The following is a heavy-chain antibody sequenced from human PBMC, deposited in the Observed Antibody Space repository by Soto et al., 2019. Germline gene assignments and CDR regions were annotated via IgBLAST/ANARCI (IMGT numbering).Heavy chain of an antibody. CDR3: ARWKLEVATMRDYYFGMDV. J-gene: IGHJ6*02. D-gene: IGHD5-12*01. V-gene: IGHV4-34*01. Sequence: SETLSLTCTVSGGSISSYFWGWIRQPPGKGLEWMGEIDHSGSTDYNPSLKSRVTISIDRSKNQFSLKVNSVTAADTAVYYCARWKLEVATMRDYYFGMDVWGQGTTVTVSS. CDR2: IDHSGST. CDR1: GGSISSYF.